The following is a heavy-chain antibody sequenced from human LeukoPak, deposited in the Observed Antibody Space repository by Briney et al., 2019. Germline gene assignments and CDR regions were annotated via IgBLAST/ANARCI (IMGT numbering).Heavy chain of an antibody. CDR1: GGSFSGYY. J-gene: IGHJ4*02. CDR2: IYYSGST. V-gene: IGHV4-31*11. D-gene: IGHD6-19*01. Sequence: TLSLTCAVYGGSFSGYYWSWIRQHPGKGLEWIGYIYYSGSTYYNPSLKSRVTISVDTSKNQFSLKLSSVTAADTAVYYCARGGEGIAVAGTTGSFDYWGQGTLVTVSS. CDR3: ARGGEGIAVAGTTGSFDY.